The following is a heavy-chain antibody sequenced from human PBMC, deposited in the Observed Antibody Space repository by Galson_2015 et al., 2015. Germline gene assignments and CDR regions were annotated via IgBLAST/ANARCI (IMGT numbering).Heavy chain of an antibody. V-gene: IGHV1-46*01. Sequence: SVKVSCKASGYTFTSYYMHWVRQAPGQGLEWMGIINPSGGSTSYAQKFQGRVTMTRDTSTSTVYMELSSLRSEDTAVYYCARGGITMVRGGRFRYFDYWGQGTLVTVSS. CDR3: ARGGITMVRGGRFRYFDY. D-gene: IGHD3-10*01. CDR2: INPSGGST. J-gene: IGHJ4*02. CDR1: GYTFTSYY.